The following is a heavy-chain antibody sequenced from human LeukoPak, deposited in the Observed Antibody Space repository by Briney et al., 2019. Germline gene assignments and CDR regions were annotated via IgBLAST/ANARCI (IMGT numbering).Heavy chain of an antibody. D-gene: IGHD4-17*01. CDR2: IIPIFGTA. V-gene: IGHV1-69*06. CDR3: ASTVTRYFDY. CDR1: GGTFSSYA. Sequence: GSSVKVSCKASGGTFSSYAISWVRQAPGQGLEWMGGIIPIFGTANYAQEFQGRVTITADKSTSTAYMELSSLRSEDTAVYYCASTVTRYFDYWGQGTLVTVSS. J-gene: IGHJ4*02.